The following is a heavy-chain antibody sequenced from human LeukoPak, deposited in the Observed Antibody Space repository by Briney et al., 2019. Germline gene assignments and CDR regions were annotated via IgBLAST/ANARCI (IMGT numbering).Heavy chain of an antibody. CDR3: ARVEMATISVGYFDY. J-gene: IGHJ4*02. CDR2: ISYDGSNK. CDR1: GFTFSSYA. V-gene: IGHV3-30-3*01. D-gene: IGHD5-24*01. Sequence: PSRYLRLSCAASGFTFSSYAMHWVRQAPGKGLEWVAVISYDGSNKYYADSVKGRFTISRDNSKNTLYLQMNSLRAEDTAVYYCARVEMATISVGYFDYWGQGTLVTVSS.